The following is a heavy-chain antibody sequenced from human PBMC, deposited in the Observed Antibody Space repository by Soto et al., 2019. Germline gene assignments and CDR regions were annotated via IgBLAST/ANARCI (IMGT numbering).Heavy chain of an antibody. CDR3: GGGGWGSYSVFDI. CDR1: GGSISSGGYY. CDR2: IHYSGST. J-gene: IGHJ3*02. V-gene: IGHV4-31*03. Sequence: PSETLSLTCTVSGGSISSGGYYWNWIRQHPGKGLEGIWDIHYSGSTYYNPSPKSRITISVDTSKNQFSLKLDPGTAPGPARYYWGGGGWGSYSVFDIGGQGTMVPVSS. D-gene: IGHD3-16*01.